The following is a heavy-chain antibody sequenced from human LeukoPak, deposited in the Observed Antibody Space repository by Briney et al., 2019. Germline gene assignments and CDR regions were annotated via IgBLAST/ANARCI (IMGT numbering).Heavy chain of an antibody. Sequence: ASVTVSCKASGYTFTGYYMHWVRQAPGQGLEWMGWINPNSGGTNYAQKFQGRVTMTRDTSISTAYMELSRLRSDDTAVYYCARGVVTGGYYFDYWGQGTLVTVSS. V-gene: IGHV1-2*02. CDR1: GYTFTGYY. J-gene: IGHJ4*02. CDR2: INPNSGGT. D-gene: IGHD4-23*01. CDR3: ARGVVTGGYYFDY.